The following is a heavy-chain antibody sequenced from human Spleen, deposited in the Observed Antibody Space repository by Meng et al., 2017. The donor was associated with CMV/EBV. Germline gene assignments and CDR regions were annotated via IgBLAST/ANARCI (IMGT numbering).Heavy chain of an antibody. D-gene: IGHD2-2*02. CDR3: ARRYCSSTSCYTGNWFDP. V-gene: IGHV3-20*04. CDR2: INWNGGST. Sequence: GGSLRLSCAASGFTFDDYGMSWVRQAPGKGLEWVSGINWNGGSTGYADSVKGRFTISRDNAKNSLYLQMNSLRAEDTALYYCARRYCSSTSCYTGNWFDPWGQGTLVTVSS. CDR1: GFTFDDYG. J-gene: IGHJ5*02.